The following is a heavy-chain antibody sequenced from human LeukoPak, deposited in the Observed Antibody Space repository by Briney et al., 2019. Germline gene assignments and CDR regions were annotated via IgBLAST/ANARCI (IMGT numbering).Heavy chain of an antibody. CDR3: AREVMELEWLFFDY. CDR1: GGSISSGGDY. D-gene: IGHD3-3*01. CDR2: SYYSWSN. J-gene: IGHJ4*02. V-gene: IGHV4-31*03. Sequence: SQTLSLTCTVSGGSISSGGDYCSSIRQHPGKGLGWIGYSYYSWSNYFNPSLTSRVNISVDTSKNQFSLKLSSVTAADTGVYYCAREVMELEWLFFDYWGQGTLVTVSS.